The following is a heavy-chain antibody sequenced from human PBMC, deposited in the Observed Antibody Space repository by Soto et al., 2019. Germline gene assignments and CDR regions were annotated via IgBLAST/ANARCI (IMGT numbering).Heavy chain of an antibody. V-gene: IGHV4-30-4*01. Sequence: QVQLQESGPGLVKPSQTLSLTCTVSGGSINSGDYYWSWIRQPPGKGLEWIGYIYYSGSTYYNPSLKSRVSISADTYKNQFSLKLSSVTAADTAVYYCARAKVLVTVTTSWFDPWGQGTLVTVSS. CDR2: IYYSGST. CDR3: ARAKVLVTVTTSWFDP. D-gene: IGHD4-17*01. CDR1: GGSINSGDYY. J-gene: IGHJ5*02.